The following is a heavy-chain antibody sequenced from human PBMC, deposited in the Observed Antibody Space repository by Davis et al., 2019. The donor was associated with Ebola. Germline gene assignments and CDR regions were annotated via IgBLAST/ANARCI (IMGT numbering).Heavy chain of an antibody. D-gene: IGHD1-26*01. J-gene: IGHJ4*02. CDR1: GGSISSSNW. V-gene: IGHV4-4*02. CDR2: IYHSGST. CDR3: ARGRDIMGARYFDY. Sequence: MPGGSLRLSCAVSGGSISSSNWWSWVRQPPGKGLEWIGEIYHSGSTNYNPSLKSRVTISVDTSNNQFSLKLISVTAADTAIYYCARGRDIMGARYFDYWGQGALVTVSS.